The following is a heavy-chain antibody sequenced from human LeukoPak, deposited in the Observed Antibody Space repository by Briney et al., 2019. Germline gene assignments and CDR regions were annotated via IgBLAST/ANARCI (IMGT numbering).Heavy chain of an antibody. Sequence: ASVKVSCKASGGTISSYAVSWVRQAPGQGLEWMGWITTSTGKPTYAQGFTGRFVFSLDTSVSTTYLHINSLKAEDTAVYYCARDASMINFDYWGQGSLVTVSS. CDR2: ITTSTGKP. D-gene: IGHD3-16*01. CDR1: GGTISSYA. CDR3: ARDASMINFDY. V-gene: IGHV7-4-1*02. J-gene: IGHJ4*02.